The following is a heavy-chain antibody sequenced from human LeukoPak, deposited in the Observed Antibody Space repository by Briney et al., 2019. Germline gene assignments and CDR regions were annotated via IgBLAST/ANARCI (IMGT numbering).Heavy chain of an antibody. V-gene: IGHV4-39*01. CDR2: IYYSGST. D-gene: IGHD2-21*01. Sequence: PSEALSLTRTVSGGSISSSSHYWGWIRQPPGRGLEWIGSIYYSGSTYYNPSLKSRVTISVDTSKNQFSLKLSSVSAADTAVYHCARHIVVVSTPADWFDPWGQGTLVTVSS. CDR1: GGSISSSSHY. CDR3: ARHIVVVSTPADWFDP. J-gene: IGHJ5*02.